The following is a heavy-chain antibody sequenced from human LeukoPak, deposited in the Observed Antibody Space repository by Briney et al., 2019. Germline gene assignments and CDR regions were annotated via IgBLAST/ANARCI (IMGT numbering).Heavy chain of an antibody. Sequence: SGRSLRLSCAASGFTFSTSAMHWVRQAPGKGLEWVAVISYDGSKKYYAESVKGRFTISRDNSKNTLYLQVNSLRAEDTAVYYCAKDWAENGGFDYWGQGTLVTVSS. D-gene: IGHD4-23*01. V-gene: IGHV3-30*18. J-gene: IGHJ4*02. CDR3: AKDWAENGGFDY. CDR2: ISYDGSKK. CDR1: GFTFSTSA.